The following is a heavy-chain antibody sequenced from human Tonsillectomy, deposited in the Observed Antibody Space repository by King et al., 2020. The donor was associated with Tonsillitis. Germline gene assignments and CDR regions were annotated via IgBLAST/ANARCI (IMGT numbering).Heavy chain of an antibody. J-gene: IGHJ3*02. Sequence: QLQESGPGLVKPSETLSLTCTVSGGSISSSSYYWGWIRQPPGKGLEWIGSIYYSGSTYYNPSLKSRVTISVDTSKNQFSLKLSSVTAADTAVYYCARSGGPVIAAAGYDAFDIWGQGTMVTVSS. D-gene: IGHD6-13*01. CDR2: IYYSGST. CDR3: ARSGGPVIAAAGYDAFDI. CDR1: GGSISSSSYY. V-gene: IGHV4-39*01.